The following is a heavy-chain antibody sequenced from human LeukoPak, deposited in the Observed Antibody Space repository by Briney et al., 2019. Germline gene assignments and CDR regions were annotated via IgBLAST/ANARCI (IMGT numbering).Heavy chain of an antibody. J-gene: IGHJ4*02. Sequence: PSETLSLTCTVSGGSISSYYWSWIRQPPGKGLEWIGYIYYSGSTNYNPSLKSRVTISVDTSKNQFSLKLSSVTAADTAVYYCARGYCSGGSCLYDYYFDYWGQGTLVTVSS. CDR2: IYYSGST. CDR3: ARGYCSGGSCLYDYYFDY. CDR1: GGSISSYY. D-gene: IGHD2-15*01. V-gene: IGHV4-59*01.